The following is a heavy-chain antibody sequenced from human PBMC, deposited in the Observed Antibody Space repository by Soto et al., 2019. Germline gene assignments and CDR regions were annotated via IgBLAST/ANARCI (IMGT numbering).Heavy chain of an antibody. CDR3: AKDRGELRWFGELSYGFDY. Sequence: QVQLVESGGGVVQPGRSLRLSCAASGFTFSSYGMHWVRQAPGKGLEWVAVISYDGSNKYYADSVKGRFTISRDNSKNTLYLQMNSLRAEDTAVYYCAKDRGELRWFGELSYGFDYWGQGTLVTVSS. CDR2: ISYDGSNK. CDR1: GFTFSSYG. D-gene: IGHD3-10*01. V-gene: IGHV3-30*18. J-gene: IGHJ4*02.